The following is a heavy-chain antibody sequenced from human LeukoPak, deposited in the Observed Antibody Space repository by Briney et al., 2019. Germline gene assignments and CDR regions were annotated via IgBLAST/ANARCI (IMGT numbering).Heavy chain of an antibody. J-gene: IGHJ4*02. V-gene: IGHV1-18*01. D-gene: IGHD3-22*01. CDR1: GYTFTSYG. Sequence: ASVKVSCKASGYTFTSYGISWVRQAPGQGLEWMGWISAYNGNTNYAQKLQGRVTMTTDTSTSTAFMELRSLRSDDTAVYYCASFIGPDRSGYSLVYWGQGTLVTVSS. CDR2: ISAYNGNT. CDR3: ASFIGPDRSGYSLVY.